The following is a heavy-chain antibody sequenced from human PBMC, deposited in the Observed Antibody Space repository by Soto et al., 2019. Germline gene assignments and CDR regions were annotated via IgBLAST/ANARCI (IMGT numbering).Heavy chain of an antibody. CDR3: AKEAGYSYGYDVMDV. D-gene: IGHD5-18*01. J-gene: IGHJ6*02. CDR2: ISGGGGSS. V-gene: IGHV3-23*01. Sequence: GGSLRLSCAASGFTFSSYAMSWVRQAPGKGLEWVSAISGGGGSSYFADSVKGRFTISRDNSKSTLYLQMNSLRADDTAVYYCAKEAGYSYGYDVMDVWGQGTTVTVSS. CDR1: GFTFSSYA.